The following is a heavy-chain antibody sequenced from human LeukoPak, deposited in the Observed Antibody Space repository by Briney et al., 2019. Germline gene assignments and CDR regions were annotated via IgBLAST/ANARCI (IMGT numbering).Heavy chain of an antibody. J-gene: IGHJ1*01. CDR1: GYSVISSG. D-gene: IGHD3-22*01. Sequence: ASVKVSCNASGYSVISSGISWVRQAPGQGLEWMGWISAYNGNTNYAQKLQGRVTMTTDTSTSTAYMELRSLRSDDTAVYYCAREGDYYDSSGYSTAEYYQHWGQGTLVTVSS. CDR2: ISAYNGNT. CDR3: AREGDYYDSSGYSTAEYYQH. V-gene: IGHV1-18*01.